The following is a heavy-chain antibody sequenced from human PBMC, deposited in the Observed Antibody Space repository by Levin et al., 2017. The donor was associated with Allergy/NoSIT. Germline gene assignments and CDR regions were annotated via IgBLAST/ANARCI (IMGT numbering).Heavy chain of an antibody. J-gene: IGHJ4*02. CDR2: IYHSGST. D-gene: IGHD6-19*01. CDR1: GGSISSGGYS. Sequence: SETLSLTCAVSGGSISSGGYSWSWIRQPPGKGLEWIGYIYHSGSTYYNPSLKSRVTISVDRSKNQFSLKLSSVTAADTAVYYCATGRGLVLDYWGQGTLVTVSS. V-gene: IGHV4-30-2*01. CDR3: ATGRGLVLDY.